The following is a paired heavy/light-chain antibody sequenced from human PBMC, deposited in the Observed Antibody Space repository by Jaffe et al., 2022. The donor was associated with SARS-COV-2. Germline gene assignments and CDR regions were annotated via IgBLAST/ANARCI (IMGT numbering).Heavy chain of an antibody. J-gene: IGHJ4*02. V-gene: IGHV3-48*02. CDR1: GFTFSNYG. CDR3: ARVFPPRDGYNSGY. CDR2: ISSGSGTL. D-gene: IGHD5-12*01. Sequence: EVQLVESGGGLVQSGGSLRLSCAASGFTFSNYGMNWIRQTPGKGLEWISYISSGSGTLYYADSVKGRFTISRDNAKNSLYLRMDSLRDEDTALYYCARVFPPRDGYNSGYWGQGTLVTVSS.
Light chain of an antibody. J-gene: IGKJ1*01. CDR3: MQSLQTRWT. V-gene: IGKV2-28*01. Sequence: DIVMTQSPLSLPVTPGEPASISCRSSQSLLHSNGYTYLDWYLQKPGQSPQLLIYLGSSRASGVPDRFSGSGSGTDFTLKISRVEAEDVGVYYCMQSLQTRWTFGQGTKVEI. CDR1: QSLLHSNGYTY. CDR2: LGS.